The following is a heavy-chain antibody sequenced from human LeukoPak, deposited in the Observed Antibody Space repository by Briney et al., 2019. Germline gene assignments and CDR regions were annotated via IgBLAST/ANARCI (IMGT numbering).Heavy chain of an antibody. CDR2: ISYDGSNK. CDR1: GFTFSSYS. CDR3: AREGIAVAGPAPFVD. D-gene: IGHD6-19*01. V-gene: IGHV3-30*03. Sequence: GGSLRLSCAASGFTFSSYSMNWVRQAPGKGLEWVAVISYDGSNKYYADSVKGRFTISRDNSKNTLYLQMNSLRAEDTAVYYCAREGIAVAGPAPFVDWGQGTLVTVSS. J-gene: IGHJ4*02.